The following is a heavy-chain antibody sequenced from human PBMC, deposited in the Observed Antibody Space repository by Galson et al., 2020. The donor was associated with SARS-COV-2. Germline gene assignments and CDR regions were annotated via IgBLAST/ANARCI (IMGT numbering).Heavy chain of an antibody. CDR1: FGTINTGTYY. J-gene: IGHJ4*02. CDR2: LDYSGST. V-gene: IGHV4-39*01. Sequence: SETLSLTCTVSFGTINTGTYYWGWNRQPTGKEREWIGNLDYSGSTHYNPYLKSRVTISVDTSKNQFSLKLSSVTAAATAIYYCARHHTNLGAFDNWGQGILGTVSS. D-gene: IGHD7-27*01. CDR3: ARHHTNLGAFDN.